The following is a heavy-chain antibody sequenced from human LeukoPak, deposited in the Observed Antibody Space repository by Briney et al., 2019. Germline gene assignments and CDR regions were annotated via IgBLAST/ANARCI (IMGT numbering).Heavy chain of an antibody. CDR1: GFTFDDYA. D-gene: IGHD3-10*01. CDR2: ISWDGGSA. V-gene: IGHV3-43D*03. CDR3: ANLLHVLLWFGGTQQTTRFDY. J-gene: IGHJ4*02. Sequence: PGGSLRLSCAASGFTFDDYAMHWVRQAPGQGLEWVSLISWDGGSAYYADSVRGRFTISRDNSKNSLYLQMNSLRAEDTAVYYCANLLHVLLWFGGTQQTTRFDYWGQGTLVTVSS.